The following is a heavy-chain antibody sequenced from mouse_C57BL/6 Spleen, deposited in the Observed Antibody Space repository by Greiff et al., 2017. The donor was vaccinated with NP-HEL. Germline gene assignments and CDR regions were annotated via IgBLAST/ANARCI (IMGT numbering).Heavy chain of an antibody. CDR3: ARIAQATGAY. Sequence: QVQLQQSGPELVKPGASVKISCKASGYAFSSSWMNWVKQRPGKGLEWIGRIYPGDGDTNYNGKFKGKATLTADKSSSTAYMQLSSLTSEDSAVYFCARIAQATGAYWGQGTLVTVSA. V-gene: IGHV1-82*01. CDR1: GYAFSSSW. CDR2: IYPGDGDT. D-gene: IGHD3-2*02. J-gene: IGHJ3*01.